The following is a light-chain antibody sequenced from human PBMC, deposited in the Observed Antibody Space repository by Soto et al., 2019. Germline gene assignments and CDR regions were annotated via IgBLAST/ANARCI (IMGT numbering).Light chain of an antibody. CDR1: QSVSSN. Sequence: EIVLTHSPATLSVSPGERATLSCSASQSVSSNLAWYQHIPGQAPRLLIYGASTRATGIPARFSGSGSGAEFTLTISSLQSEDFAVYYCQQYDKWPLTFGGGTKVDIK. CDR2: GAS. CDR3: QQYDKWPLT. V-gene: IGKV3-15*01. J-gene: IGKJ4*01.